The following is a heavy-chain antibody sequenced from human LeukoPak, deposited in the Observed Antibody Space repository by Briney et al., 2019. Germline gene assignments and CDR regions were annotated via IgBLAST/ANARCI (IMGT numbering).Heavy chain of an antibody. CDR2: ISGSGGST. CDR1: GFTFNNYG. CDR3: AKAGGSSWYGETFYY. V-gene: IGHV3-23*01. J-gene: IGHJ4*02. Sequence: GSLRLSCAASGFTFNNYGMGWVRQAPGKGLEWVSAISGSGGSTYYADSVKGRFTISRDNSKNTLYLQMNSLRAEDTAVYYCAKAGGSSWYGETFYYWGQGTLVTVSS. D-gene: IGHD6-13*01.